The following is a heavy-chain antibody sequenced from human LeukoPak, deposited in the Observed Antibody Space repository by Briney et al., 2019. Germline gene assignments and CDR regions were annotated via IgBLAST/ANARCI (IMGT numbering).Heavy chain of an antibody. CDR2: INHSGST. J-gene: IGHJ6*02. CDR1: GGPFSGYY. D-gene: IGHD2-2*02. V-gene: IGHV4-34*01. Sequence: KPSETLSLTCAVYGGPFSGYYWSWIRQPPGKGLEWIGEINHSGSTNYNPSLKSRVTISVDTSKNQFSLKLSSVTAADTAVYYCARLVVVPAAIIYYYYGMDVWGQGTTVTVSS. CDR3: ARLVVVPAAIIYYYYGMDV.